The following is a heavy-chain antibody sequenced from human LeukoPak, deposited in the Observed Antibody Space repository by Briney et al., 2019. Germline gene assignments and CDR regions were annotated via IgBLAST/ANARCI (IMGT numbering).Heavy chain of an antibody. CDR2: ISYDGSNK. Sequence: GRSLRLSGAASGFTFSSYAMHWVRQAPGKGLEWVAVISYDGSNKYYADSVKGRFTISRDNSKNTLYLQMNSLRAEDTAVYYCAKVDYWGQGTLVTVSS. V-gene: IGHV3-30*04. CDR3: AKVDY. CDR1: GFTFSSYA. J-gene: IGHJ4*02.